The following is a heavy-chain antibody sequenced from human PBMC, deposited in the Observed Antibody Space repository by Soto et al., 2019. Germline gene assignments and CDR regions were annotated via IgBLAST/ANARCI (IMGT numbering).Heavy chain of an antibody. Sequence: QVQLVQSGAEVKKPGASVKVSCKASGYTFTGYYMHWVRQAPGQGLEWMGWINPNSGGTNYAQKFQGWVTMTRDTSISTAYMELSRLRSDDTAVYYWARGGDYYYGSGSYYGYWGQGTLVTVSS. J-gene: IGHJ4*02. CDR1: GYTFTGYY. D-gene: IGHD3-10*01. V-gene: IGHV1-2*04. CDR2: INPNSGGT. CDR3: ARGGDYYYGSGSYYGY.